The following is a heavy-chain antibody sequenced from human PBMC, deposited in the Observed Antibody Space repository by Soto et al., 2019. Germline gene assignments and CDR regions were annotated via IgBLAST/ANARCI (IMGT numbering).Heavy chain of an antibody. V-gene: IGHV3-23*01. CDR1: GFTFSSYA. D-gene: IGHD5-12*01. J-gene: IGHJ4*02. CDR2: IKAGGDDT. Sequence: EVQLLGSGGGLVRPGGSLRLSCAASGFTFSSYAMSWVRQTPGKGLEWVSAIKAGGDDTYYADSVKGRFTISRDNSKNILYLQMNSLTGEDMAMYYCKRDVVAASPPGADYWGQGTLVTVSS. CDR3: KRDVVAASPPGADY.